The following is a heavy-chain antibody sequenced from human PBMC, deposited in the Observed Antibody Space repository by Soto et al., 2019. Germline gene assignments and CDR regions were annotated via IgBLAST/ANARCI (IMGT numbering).Heavy chain of an antibody. CDR2: ISSSSSYI. D-gene: IGHD2-2*01. V-gene: IGHV3-21*01. CDR1: GLTFSSYS. Sequence: GGSLRLSCAASGLTFSSYSMNWVRQAPGKGLEWVSSISSSSSYIYYADSVKGRFTISRDNAKNSLYLQMNSLRAEDTAVYYCARDSAGFEDCSSTSCPPDYWGQGT. CDR3: ARDSAGFEDCSSTSCPPDY. J-gene: IGHJ4*02.